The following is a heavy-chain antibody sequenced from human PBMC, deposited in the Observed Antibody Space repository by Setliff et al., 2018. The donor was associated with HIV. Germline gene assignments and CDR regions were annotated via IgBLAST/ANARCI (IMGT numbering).Heavy chain of an antibody. CDR1: GGSISSGSYY. Sequence: KPSETLSLTCTVSGGSISSGSYYWSWIRQPAGKGLEWIGRIYTTGITNYIPSLKSRVTISVDTSKKTFSLKIKSVTAADTAVYYCARGISPAAAGNWRYYYLDVWGKGTTVTVSS. D-gene: IGHD6-13*01. CDR3: ARGISPAAAGNWRYYYLDV. J-gene: IGHJ6*03. V-gene: IGHV4-61*02. CDR2: IYTTGIT.